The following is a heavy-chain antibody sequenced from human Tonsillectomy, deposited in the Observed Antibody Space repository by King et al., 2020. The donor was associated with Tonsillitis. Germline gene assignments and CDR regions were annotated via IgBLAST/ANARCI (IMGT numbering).Heavy chain of an antibody. CDR3: AHVTTSGVHWS. Sequence: TLKESGPTLMIPTQTLVLTCTFSGLSLSSTGVGVGWVRQPPGKALEWLTVIYWNDDKHYSPSLKSRLTITKDTSKNQVVFIMTNLDPVDTATYYCAHVTTSGVHWSRGQGTLVTVSS. D-gene: IGHD1-1*01. CDR2: IYWNDDK. V-gene: IGHV2-5*01. J-gene: IGHJ4*02. CDR1: GLSLSSTGVG.